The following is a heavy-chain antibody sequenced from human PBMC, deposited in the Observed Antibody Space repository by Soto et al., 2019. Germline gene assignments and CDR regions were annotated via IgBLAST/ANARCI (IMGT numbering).Heavy chain of an antibody. CDR3: VRMLDREF. Sequence: GGSLRLSCAASGFTFSRYWMYWVRQGPGKGLVWVSRINSDGSTTDYADSVKGRFTISRDNAKNTLFLQMNSLRAEDTAVYYCVRMLDREFWGQGTLVTVSS. J-gene: IGHJ4*02. V-gene: IGHV3-74*01. D-gene: IGHD1-1*01. CDR2: INSDGSTT. CDR1: GFTFSRYW.